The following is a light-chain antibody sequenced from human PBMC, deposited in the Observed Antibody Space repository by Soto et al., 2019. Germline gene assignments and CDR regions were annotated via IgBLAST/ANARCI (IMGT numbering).Light chain of an antibody. J-gene: IGLJ1*01. CDR2: NVS. V-gene: IGLV2-14*01. CDR1: SSDVGGHDS. Sequence: QSALTQPASVSGSPGQSIAISCTGTSSDVGGHDSVSWYQQHPGKAPKLMIYNVSNRPSGVSNRFSGSKSGNTASLTISGLLVEDEADYFCTSYTSASTYVFGAGTKLTVL. CDR3: TSYTSASTYV.